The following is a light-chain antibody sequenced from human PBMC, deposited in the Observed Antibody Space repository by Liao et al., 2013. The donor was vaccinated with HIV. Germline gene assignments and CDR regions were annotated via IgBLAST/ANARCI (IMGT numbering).Light chain of an antibody. CDR3: QVWDGDSDHPV. CDR1: NIGSKS. J-gene: IGLJ2*01. Sequence: SYVLTQPPSVSVAPGKTARITCGGNNIGSKSVHWYQQKPGQAPVLVIYYDSDRPSGIPERFSGSNSGNTATLTISGVEAGDEADYYCQVWDGDSDHPVFGGGTKLNVL. CDR2: YDS. V-gene: IGLV3-21*04.